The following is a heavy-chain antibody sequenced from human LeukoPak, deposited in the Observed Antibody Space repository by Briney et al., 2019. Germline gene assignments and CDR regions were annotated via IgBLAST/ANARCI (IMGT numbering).Heavy chain of an antibody. D-gene: IGHD5-24*01. J-gene: IGHJ3*02. Sequence: EASVKVSCKASGYTFTDYYLRWVRQAPGQGLEWMGWINPNSGGTNYAQKFQGRVTMTRDTSISTAYMELRRLRSDDTAVYYCARPQMATIGGAFDIWGQGTMVTVSS. CDR1: GYTFTDYY. V-gene: IGHV1-2*02. CDR3: ARPQMATIGGAFDI. CDR2: INPNSGGT.